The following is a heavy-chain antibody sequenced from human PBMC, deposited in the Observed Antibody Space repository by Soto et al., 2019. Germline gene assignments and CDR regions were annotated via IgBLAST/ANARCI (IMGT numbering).Heavy chain of an antibody. Sequence: EVQLLESGGGLAQPGGSLRLSCAASGFTFSNYVMSWVRQAPGKGLEWVSTISDRGRSIYYADSVKARFTISRDNSKNTLYQKMDSLGPDDTAVYYCANGFSGYDYAVDYWGQGALVTVSS. CDR3: ANGFSGYDYAVDY. D-gene: IGHD5-12*01. J-gene: IGHJ4*02. CDR1: GFTFSNYV. CDR2: ISDRGRSI. V-gene: IGHV3-23*01.